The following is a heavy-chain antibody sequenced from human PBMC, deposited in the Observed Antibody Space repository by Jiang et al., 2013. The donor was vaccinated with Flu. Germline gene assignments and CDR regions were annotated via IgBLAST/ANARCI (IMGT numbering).Heavy chain of an antibody. D-gene: IGHD6-19*01. J-gene: IGHJ4*02. CDR2: ISSSGSTI. Sequence: RLSCAASGFTFSDYYMSWIRQAPGKGLEWVSYISSSGSTIYYADSVKGRFTISRDNAKNSLYLQMNSLRAEDTAVYYCAREMGSGWYYFDYWGQGTLVTVSS. V-gene: IGHV3-11*01. CDR3: AREMGSGWYYFDY. CDR1: GFTFSDYY.